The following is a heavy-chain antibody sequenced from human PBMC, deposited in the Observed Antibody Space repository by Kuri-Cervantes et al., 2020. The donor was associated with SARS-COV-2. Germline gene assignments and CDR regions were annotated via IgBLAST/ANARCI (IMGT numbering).Heavy chain of an antibody. V-gene: IGHV4-38-2*01. CDR2: IYYSGST. CDR1: GYSISSSYY. J-gene: IGHJ4*02. CDR3: ARVGFLEWLSDDY. D-gene: IGHD3-3*01. Sequence: GSLRLSCAVSGYSISSSYYWGWIRQPPGKGLEWTGSIYYSGSTYYNSSLKSRVTISVDTSKNQFSQKLSSVTAADTAVYYCARVGFLEWLSDDYWGQGTLVTVSS.